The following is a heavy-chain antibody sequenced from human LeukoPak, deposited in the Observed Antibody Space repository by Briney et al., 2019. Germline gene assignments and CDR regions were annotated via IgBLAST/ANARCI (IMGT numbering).Heavy chain of an antibody. D-gene: IGHD1-7*01. CDR2: INHSGST. Sequence: SETLSLTCAVYGGSFSGYYWSWIRQPPGKGLEWIGEINHSGSTNYNPSLKSRVTISVDTSKNQFSLKLSSVTAADTAVYYCARGLLGNWNYHFDYWGQGTLVTVSS. J-gene: IGHJ4*02. CDR1: GGSFSGYY. V-gene: IGHV4-34*01. CDR3: ARGLLGNWNYHFDY.